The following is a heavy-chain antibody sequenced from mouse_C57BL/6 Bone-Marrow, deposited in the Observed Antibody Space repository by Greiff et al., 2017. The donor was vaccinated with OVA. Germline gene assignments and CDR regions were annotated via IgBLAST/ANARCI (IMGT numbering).Heavy chain of an antibody. Sequence: QVQLQQPGAELVKPGDSVKLSCKASGYTFTSYWMHWVKQRPGQGLEWIGMIHPNSGSTNYNEKFKSKATLTVDKSSSTAYMQLSSLTSEDSAVYYCARGPITTVVDYFDYWGQGTTLTVSS. J-gene: IGHJ2*01. V-gene: IGHV1-64*01. CDR3: ARGPITTVVDYFDY. CDR1: GYTFTSYW. CDR2: IHPNSGST. D-gene: IGHD1-1*01.